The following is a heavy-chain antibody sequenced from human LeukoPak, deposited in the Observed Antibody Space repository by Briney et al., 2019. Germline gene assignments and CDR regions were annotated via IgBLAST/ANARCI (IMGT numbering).Heavy chain of an antibody. Sequence: ASVKVSCKASGYTFTGYCMHWVRQAPGQGLEWMGWINPNSGGTNYAQKFQGRVTMTRDTSISTAYMDLSRLRSDDTAVYYCARVSLGYSYGNRFDYWGQGTLVTVSS. J-gene: IGHJ4*02. CDR2: INPNSGGT. CDR1: GYTFTGYC. V-gene: IGHV1-2*02. D-gene: IGHD5-12*01. CDR3: ARVSLGYSYGNRFDY.